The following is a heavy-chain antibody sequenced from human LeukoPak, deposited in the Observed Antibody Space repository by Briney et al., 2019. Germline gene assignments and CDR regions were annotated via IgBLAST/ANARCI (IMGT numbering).Heavy chain of an antibody. CDR1: GFSVINNY. J-gene: IGHJ4*02. CDR3: ARSGPIDY. D-gene: IGHD6-25*01. CDR2: IYGGDST. V-gene: IGHV3-53*01. Sequence: GGSLRLSCAASGFSVINNYITWVRQAPGKGLEWVSIIYGGDSTYYADSVKGRFTISRDNSKNTVYLQMNSLRAEDTAVYYCARSGPIDYWGQGTLVTVSS.